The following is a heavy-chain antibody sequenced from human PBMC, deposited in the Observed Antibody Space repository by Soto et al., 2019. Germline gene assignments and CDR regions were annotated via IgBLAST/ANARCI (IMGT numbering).Heavy chain of an antibody. CDR3: ARDDMATIWLFGY. CDR2: INSDGSST. V-gene: IGHV3-74*01. Sequence: EVQLVESGGGLVQPGGSLRLSCAASGFTFSSYWMHWVRQAPGKGLVWVSRINSDGSSTSYADSVKGRFTISRDNAKNMLNPQLNSPSAEATDVYYCARDDMATIWLFGYWGQGTLVTVSS. D-gene: IGHD5-12*01. J-gene: IGHJ4*02. CDR1: GFTFSSYW.